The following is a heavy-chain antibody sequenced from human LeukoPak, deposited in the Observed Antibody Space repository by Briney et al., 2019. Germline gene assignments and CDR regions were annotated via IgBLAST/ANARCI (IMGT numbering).Heavy chain of an antibody. V-gene: IGHV3-21*01. J-gene: IGHJ6*02. CDR1: GFTFSSYS. Sequence: SGGSLRLSCAASGFTFSSYSMNWVRQAPGKGLEWVSFISSSSTYMYYADSVKGRFTISRDNSKNTLYLQMNSLRAEDTAVYYCAKDWNWGSRDYYYGMDVWGQGTTVTVSS. CDR3: AKDWNWGSRDYYYGMDV. D-gene: IGHD7-27*01. CDR2: ISSSSTYM.